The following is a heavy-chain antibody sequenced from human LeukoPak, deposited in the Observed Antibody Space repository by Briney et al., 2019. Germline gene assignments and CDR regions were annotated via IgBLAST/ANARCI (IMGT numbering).Heavy chain of an antibody. CDR3: ATTTRSAPFDY. CDR1: GFTFDDYV. CDR2: ISWNSVAI. Sequence: GRSLRLSCAASGFTFDDYVMHWVRQVPGKGLEWVSSISWNSVAIGYADSVKGRFTISRDNAKNSLYLQMNNLRAEDTAVYYCATTTRSAPFDYWGQGTLVTVSS. V-gene: IGHV3-9*01. D-gene: IGHD1-1*01. J-gene: IGHJ4*02.